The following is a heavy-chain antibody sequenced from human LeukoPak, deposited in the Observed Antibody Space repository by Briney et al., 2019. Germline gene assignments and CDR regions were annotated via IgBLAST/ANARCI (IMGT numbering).Heavy chain of an antibody. J-gene: IGHJ4*02. V-gene: IGHV4-39*01. D-gene: IGHD1-26*01. CDR1: GGSISSSSYY. Sequence: SETLSLTCTVSGGSISSSSYYWGWIRPPPGQGLEWIGTIYYSGSTYYNPSLKSRVTISVDTSKNQFSLKLSSVTAADTAVYYCARQGSGNYLSPVNYWGQGTLVTVSS. CDR2: IYYSGST. CDR3: ARQGSGNYLSPVNY.